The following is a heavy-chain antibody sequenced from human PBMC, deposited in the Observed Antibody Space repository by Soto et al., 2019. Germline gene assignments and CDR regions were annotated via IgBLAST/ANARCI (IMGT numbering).Heavy chain of an antibody. CDR1: GFTFSDYY. Sequence: GGSLRLSCAASGFTFSDYYMSWIRQAPGKGLEWVSYISSSSSHTNYADSVKGRFTISRDNAKKSLYLQMNSLRAEDTAVYYSARDDSSGPADFWGQGTLVTVSS. V-gene: IGHV3-11*06. CDR2: ISSSSSHT. CDR3: ARDDSSGPADF. D-gene: IGHD3-22*01. J-gene: IGHJ4*02.